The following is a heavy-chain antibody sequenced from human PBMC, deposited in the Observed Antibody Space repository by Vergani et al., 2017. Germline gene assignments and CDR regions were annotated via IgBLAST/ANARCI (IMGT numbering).Heavy chain of an antibody. J-gene: IGHJ4*02. CDR3: AGHVLRFLEWLLYWNY. Sequence: EVQLLESGGGLVQPGGSLRLSCAASGFTFSSYAMSWVRQAPGKGLEWVSAISGSGGSTYYADSVKGRFTISRDNSKNTLYLQMNSLRAADTAVYYCAGHVLRFLEWLLYWNYWGQGTLVTVSS. V-gene: IGHV3-23*01. D-gene: IGHD3-3*01. CDR2: ISGSGGST. CDR1: GFTFSSYA.